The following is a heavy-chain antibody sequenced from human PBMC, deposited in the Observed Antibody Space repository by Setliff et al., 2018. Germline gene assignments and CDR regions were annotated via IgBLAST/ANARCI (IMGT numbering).Heavy chain of an antibody. V-gene: IGHV4-39*07. CDR3: ARGGTYRYFDY. CDR1: GGSINSGSYF. Sequence: SETLSLTCTVSGGSINSGSYFWAWIRQPPGKGLEWIGSIHYSGTANYDPSLKSRVTMSVDTSKNQFSLKLRSVIAADTAVYYCARGGTYRYFDYWGQGTLVTVSS. J-gene: IGHJ4*02. CDR2: IHYSGTA.